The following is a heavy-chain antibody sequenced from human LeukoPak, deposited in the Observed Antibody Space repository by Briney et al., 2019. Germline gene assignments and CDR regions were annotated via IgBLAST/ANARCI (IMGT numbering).Heavy chain of an antibody. CDR1: GFTFSSYA. J-gene: IGHJ4*02. CDR3: VKRETHSTSLPAYPRGYSYGHGYYFDY. Sequence: GGSLRLSCSASGFTFSSYAMHWVRQAPGKGLEYVSAISSNGGSTYYAGSVKGRFTISRDNSKNTLYLQMSSLRAEDTAVYYCVKRETHSTSLPAYPRGYSYGHGYYFDYWGQGTLVTVSS. CDR2: ISSNGGST. V-gene: IGHV3-64D*06. D-gene: IGHD5-18*01.